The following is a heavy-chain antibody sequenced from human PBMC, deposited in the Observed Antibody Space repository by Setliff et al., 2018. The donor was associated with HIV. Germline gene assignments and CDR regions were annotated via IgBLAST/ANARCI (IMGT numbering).Heavy chain of an antibody. J-gene: IGHJ3*01. CDR1: AGSFSIFA. Sequence: SVTVSCKSSAGSFSIFAINWVRQAPGQGLEWMGGMMTIFSTTNYARKFQGRVTITTDESTGTAYMELSNLRSEDTAVYYCATEGAGGSYQRASALDVWGQGTMVTVSS. CDR3: ATEGAGGSYQRASALDV. CDR2: MMTIFSTT. D-gene: IGHD1-26*01. V-gene: IGHV1-69*05.